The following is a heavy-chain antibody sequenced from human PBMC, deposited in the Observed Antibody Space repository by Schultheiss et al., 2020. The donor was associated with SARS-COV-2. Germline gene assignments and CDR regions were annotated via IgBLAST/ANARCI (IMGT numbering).Heavy chain of an antibody. D-gene: IGHD6-13*01. V-gene: IGHV4-39*01. J-gene: IGHJ6*02. CDR2: IYYSGST. CDR3: VGTPGAAASLEDYYYGMDV. CDR1: GGSISSSSYY. Sequence: SETLSLTCTVSGGSISSSSYYWGWIRQPPGKGLEWIGSIYYSGSTYYNPSLKSRVTISVDTSKNQFSLKLSSVTAADTAVYYCVGTPGAAASLEDYYYGMDVWGQGTTVTVSS.